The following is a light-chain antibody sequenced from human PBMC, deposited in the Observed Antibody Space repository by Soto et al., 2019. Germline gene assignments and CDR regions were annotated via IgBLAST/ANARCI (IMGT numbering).Light chain of an antibody. J-gene: IGKJ1*01. CDR3: MQPLQSWT. Sequence: DMVMTQSPLSLPVTPGEPASISCRSSQSLLHSNGYNYLDWYLRKPGQSPQLLIYLGSNRASGVPDRFSGSGSGTDFTLKISRVEAEDVGVYYCMQPLQSWTFGQGTKVDIK. CDR2: LGS. CDR1: QSLLHSNGYNY. V-gene: IGKV2-28*01.